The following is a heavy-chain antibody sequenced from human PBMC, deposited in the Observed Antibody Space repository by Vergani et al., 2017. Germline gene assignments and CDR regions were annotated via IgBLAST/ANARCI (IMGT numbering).Heavy chain of an antibody. CDR2: IYYSGST. CDR3: ARALTTGSLYFQH. J-gene: IGHJ1*01. V-gene: IGHV4-39*07. CDR1: GGSISSSSYY. D-gene: IGHD2/OR15-2a*01. Sequence: QLQLQESCPGLVKPSETLSLTCTVSGGSISSSSYYWGWIRQPPGKGLEWIGSIYYSGSTYYNPSLKSRVTISVDTSKNQFSLKLSSVTAADTAVYYCARALTTGSLYFQHWGQGTLVTVSS.